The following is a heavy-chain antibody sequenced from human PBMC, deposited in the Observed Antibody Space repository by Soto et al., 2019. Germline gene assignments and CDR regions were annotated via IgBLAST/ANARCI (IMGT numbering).Heavy chain of an antibody. CDR1: GFTFSSYA. J-gene: IGHJ6*02. D-gene: IGHD2-21*01. CDR2: ISYDGSNK. Sequence: QVQLVESGGGVVQPGRSLRLSCAASGFTFSSYAMHWVRQAPGKGLEWVAVISYDGSNKYYADSVKGRFTISRHNSKNTLYLQINSVRDEDTAVYYCARDLVGIRLYYYYGMEVWGQGTTVTVSS. CDR3: ARDLVGIRLYYYYGMEV. V-gene: IGHV3-30-3*01.